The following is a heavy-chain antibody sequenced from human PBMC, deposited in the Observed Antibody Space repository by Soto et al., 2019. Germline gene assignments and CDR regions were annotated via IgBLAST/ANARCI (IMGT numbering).Heavy chain of an antibody. CDR2: ISGSGGST. D-gene: IGHD2-2*01. V-gene: IGHV3-23*01. Sequence: PGGSLRLSCAASGFTFSSYAMSWVRQAPGKGLEWVSAISGSGGSTYYADSVKGRFTISRDNSKNTLYPQMNSLRAEDTAVYYCANYCSSTSCYVDGMDVWGQGTTVTVSS. CDR3: ANYCSSTSCYVDGMDV. CDR1: GFTFSSYA. J-gene: IGHJ6*02.